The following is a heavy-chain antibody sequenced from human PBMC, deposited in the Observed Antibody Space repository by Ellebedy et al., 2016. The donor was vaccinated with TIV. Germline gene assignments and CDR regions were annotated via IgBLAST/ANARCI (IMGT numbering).Heavy chain of an antibody. D-gene: IGHD4-17*01. J-gene: IGHJ4*02. CDR1: GFTFANYA. V-gene: IGHV3-23*01. Sequence: GGSLRLSXGASGFTFANYAMTWVRQAPGKGLEWISSVGGNSGTIYYADSVKGRFTISRDNSKNVIYLQMNGLRAEDTAIYYCAKPARTDATDFWGQGTLVTVSS. CDR2: VGGNSGTI. CDR3: AKPARTDATDF.